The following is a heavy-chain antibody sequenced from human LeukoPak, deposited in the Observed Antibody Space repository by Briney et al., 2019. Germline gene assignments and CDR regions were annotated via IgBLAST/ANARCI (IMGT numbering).Heavy chain of an antibody. CDR3: ARVTLDYGDSDHFDC. J-gene: IGHJ4*02. Sequence: TPGESLKVSCRGSGYSFTSDWIAWVRQMPGKGLEWMGIMSPGDSDIRYNPSFQGQVTISADKSISTAYLQWSSLEASDTAMYYCARVTLDYGDSDHFDCWGQGTLVTVSS. D-gene: IGHD4-17*01. V-gene: IGHV5-51*01. CDR1: GYSFTSDW. CDR2: MSPGDSDI.